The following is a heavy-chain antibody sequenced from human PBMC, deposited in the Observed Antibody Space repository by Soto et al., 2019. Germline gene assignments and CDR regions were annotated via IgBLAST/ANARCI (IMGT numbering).Heavy chain of an antibody. CDR1: GVTFDDYG. J-gene: IGHJ4*02. Sequence: EVQLVESGGGVVRPGGSLRLSCAASGVTFDDYGMSWVRQAPGKGLEWVSGINWNGGSTGYADSVKGRFTISRDNAKNTLYLQMNSLRAEDTALFYCARGYSGYDWVKYFDYWGQGTLVTVSS. CDR3: ARGYSGYDWVKYFDY. D-gene: IGHD5-12*01. V-gene: IGHV3-20*04. CDR2: INWNGGST.